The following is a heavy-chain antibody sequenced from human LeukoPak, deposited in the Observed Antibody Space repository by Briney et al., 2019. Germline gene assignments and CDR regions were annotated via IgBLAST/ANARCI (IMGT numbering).Heavy chain of an antibody. CDR2: INPFFGSP. Sequence: SLKVSCKDFGCTFIRYAISWVRQAPGQGLDWMGWINPFFGSPKYAQNLQGRVTITADESTTTAYMELRSLRSEDSAIYYCARDGKYQLLFNGMDVWGKGNTVTVSS. CDR1: GCTFIRYA. D-gene: IGHD2-2*01. CDR3: ARDGKYQLLFNGMDV. J-gene: IGHJ6*04. V-gene: IGHV1-69*13.